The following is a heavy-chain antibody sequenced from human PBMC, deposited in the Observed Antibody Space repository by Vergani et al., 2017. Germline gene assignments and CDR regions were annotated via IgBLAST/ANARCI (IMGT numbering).Heavy chain of an antibody. D-gene: IGHD6-6*01. CDR2: INPSGGST. CDR1: GFTFSGSA. Sequence: VQLVESGGGLVQPGGSLKLSCAASGFTFSGSAMHWVRQAPGQGLEWMGIINPSGGSTSYAQKFQGRVTMTRDTSTSTVYMELSSLRSEDTAVYYCARVRSIAARPYYMDVWGKGTTVTVSS. CDR3: ARVRSIAARPYYMDV. V-gene: IGHV1-46*01. J-gene: IGHJ6*03.